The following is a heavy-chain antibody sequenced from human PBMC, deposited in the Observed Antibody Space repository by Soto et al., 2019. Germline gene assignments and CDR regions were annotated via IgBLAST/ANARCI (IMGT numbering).Heavy chain of an antibody. Sequence: SETLSLTCAVYGGSFSGYYWSWIRQPPGKGLEWIGEINHSGSTNYNPSLKSRVTISVDTSKNQFSLKLSSVTAADTAVYYCARNPAAGTLFWFGPWGQGTLVTVSS. CDR1: GGSFSGYY. CDR2: INHSGST. V-gene: IGHV4-34*01. J-gene: IGHJ5*02. D-gene: IGHD6-13*01. CDR3: ARNPAAGTLFWFGP.